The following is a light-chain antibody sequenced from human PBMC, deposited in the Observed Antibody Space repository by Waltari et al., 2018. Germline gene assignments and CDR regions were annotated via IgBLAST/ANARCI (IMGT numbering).Light chain of an antibody. CDR2: GAS. J-gene: IGKJ1*01. Sequence: EIVLTQSPGTLSLSPGERATLSCRASQSVSSSYLAWYQQKPGQAPRLLIYGASSRATCIPDRFSGSGSGTDFTLTISRLEPEDFAVYYCQQYGSSPETFGQGTKVEIK. V-gene: IGKV3-20*01. CDR3: QQYGSSPET. CDR1: QSVSSSY.